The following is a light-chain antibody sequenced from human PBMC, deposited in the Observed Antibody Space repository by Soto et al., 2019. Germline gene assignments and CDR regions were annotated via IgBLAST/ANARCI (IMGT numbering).Light chain of an antibody. V-gene: IGKV3-20*01. CDR1: QRVGTY. CDR2: DAS. J-gene: IGKJ1*01. CDR3: QQYGSSPRT. Sequence: DNESTQSPGTLPLTPGERATLSCRASQRVGTYLAWYQQKPGQAPRLLIYDASNRATGIAPRFRGSGSGTDFTLTNSSVEPEDFAVYYCQQYGSSPRTFGQGTNVYIK.